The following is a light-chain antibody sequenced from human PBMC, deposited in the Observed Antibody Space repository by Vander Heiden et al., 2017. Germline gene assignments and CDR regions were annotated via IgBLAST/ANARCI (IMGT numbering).Light chain of an antibody. CDR2: QDS. J-gene: IGLJ2*01. V-gene: IGLV3-1*01. Sequence: SYELTQPPSVSVSPGQTASITCSGDKLGAKYACWYQQKPGQSPVLVIYQDSKRPSGIPERFSGSSSGNTATLTISGTQAMDEADYYCQAWDSSTAVFGGGTKLTVL. CDR3: QAWDSSTAV. CDR1: KLGAKY.